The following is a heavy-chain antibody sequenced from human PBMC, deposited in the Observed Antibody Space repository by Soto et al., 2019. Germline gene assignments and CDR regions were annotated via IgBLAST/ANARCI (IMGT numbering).Heavy chain of an antibody. Sequence: SETLSLTCSVSGASVAGGSYYWSWVRQPPGKGLEWIGYIPSRGRPFYNPSLTSRGTISVDTSKNQFSLKLSSVTAADTAVYYCARDLAAAGPYYYGMDVWGQGTTVTVSS. CDR3: ARDLAAAGPYYYGMDV. V-gene: IGHV4-31*03. CDR1: GASVAGGSYY. CDR2: IPSRGRP. D-gene: IGHD6-13*01. J-gene: IGHJ6*02.